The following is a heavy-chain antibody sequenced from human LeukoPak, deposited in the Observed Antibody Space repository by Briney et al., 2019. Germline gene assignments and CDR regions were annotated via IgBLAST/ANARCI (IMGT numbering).Heavy chain of an antibody. D-gene: IGHD3-16*02. Sequence: GRSLRLSCAASGFTFDDYAMHWVRQAPGKGLEWVSGISWNSGSIGYADSVKGRFTISRDNAKNSLYLQMNSLRAEDTALYYCAKDISVWGSYRSGYFDYWGQGTLVTVSS. CDR1: GFTFDDYA. CDR2: ISWNSGSI. CDR3: AKDISVWGSYRSGYFDY. V-gene: IGHV3-9*01. J-gene: IGHJ4*02.